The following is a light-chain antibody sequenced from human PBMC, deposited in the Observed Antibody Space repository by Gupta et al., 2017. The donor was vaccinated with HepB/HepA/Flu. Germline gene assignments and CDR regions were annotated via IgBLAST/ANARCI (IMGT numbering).Light chain of an antibody. Sequence: SYELTQPPSVSVSPGQTASITCSGDKLGDKYACWYQQKPGQFPVLVIYQDRKRPSGIPERFSGSNSGNTATLTISGTQAMDEADYYCQAWDSSTVVFGGGTKPTVL. J-gene: IGLJ2*01. CDR3: QAWDSSTVV. CDR2: QDR. V-gene: IGLV3-1*01. CDR1: KLGDKY.